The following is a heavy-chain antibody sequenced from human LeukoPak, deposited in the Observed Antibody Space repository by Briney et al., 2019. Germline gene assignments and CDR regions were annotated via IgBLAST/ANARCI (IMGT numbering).Heavy chain of an antibody. V-gene: IGHV1-69*13. CDR2: IIPIFGTA. CDR3: ARDYYDSSGYIYYGMDV. Sequence: ASVKVSCKASGGTFSSYAISWVRQAPGQGLEWMGGIIPIFGTANYAQKFQGRVTITADESTSTAYMELRSLRPDDTAVYYCARDYYDSSGYIYYGMDVWGQGTTVTVSS. D-gene: IGHD3-22*01. J-gene: IGHJ6*02. CDR1: GGTFSSYA.